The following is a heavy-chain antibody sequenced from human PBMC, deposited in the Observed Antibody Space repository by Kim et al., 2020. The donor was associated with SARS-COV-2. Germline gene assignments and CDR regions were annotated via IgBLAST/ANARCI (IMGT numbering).Heavy chain of an antibody. J-gene: IGHJ3*02. D-gene: IGHD3-22*01. V-gene: IGHV3-30*18. CDR1: GFTFSSYG. CDR2: ISYDGSNK. Sequence: GGSLRLSCAASGFTFSSYGMHWVRQAPGKGLEWVAVISYDGSNKYYADSVKGRFTISRDNSKNTLYLQMNSLRAEDTAVYYCAKVLDSSGYYGAFDIWGQGTMVTVSS. CDR3: AKVLDSSGYYGAFDI.